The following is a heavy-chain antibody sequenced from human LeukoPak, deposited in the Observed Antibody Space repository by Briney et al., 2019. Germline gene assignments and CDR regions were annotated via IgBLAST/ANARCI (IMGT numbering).Heavy chain of an antibody. Sequence: GGSLRLSCAASGFTFSSYGMHWVRQAPGKGLEGVAVISYDGSNKYYADSVKGRFTISRDNSKNTLYLQMNSLRAEDTAVYYCAKVSYSSSWYGDFDYWGQGTLVTVSS. J-gene: IGHJ4*02. CDR2: ISYDGSNK. CDR3: AKVSYSSSWYGDFDY. V-gene: IGHV3-30*18. D-gene: IGHD6-13*01. CDR1: GFTFSSYG.